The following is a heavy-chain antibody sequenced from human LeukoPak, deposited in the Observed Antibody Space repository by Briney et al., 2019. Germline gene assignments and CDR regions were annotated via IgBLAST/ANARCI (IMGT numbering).Heavy chain of an antibody. V-gene: IGHV3-23*01. CDR2: ISGGGAKR. D-gene: IGHD3-10*02. Sequence: GGSLRLSCAASGFTFDNYAMNWVRQAPGKGLEWVSYISGGGAKRHYSDSVKGRFTISRDNPKNTLHLQINNLRAEDTAMYYCAKCSAGYYNDAFDIWGRGTMVTVSS. CDR1: GFTFDNYA. CDR3: AKCSAGYYNDAFDI. J-gene: IGHJ3*02.